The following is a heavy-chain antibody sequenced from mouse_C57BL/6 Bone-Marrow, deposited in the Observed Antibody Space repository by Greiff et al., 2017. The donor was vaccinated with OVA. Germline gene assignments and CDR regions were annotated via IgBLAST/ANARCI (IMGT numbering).Heavy chain of an antibody. CDR1: GYTFTSYW. CDR2: INPSNGGT. D-gene: IGHD1-1*01. CDR3: ARSRKLRSLAMDY. V-gene: IGHV1-53*01. J-gene: IGHJ4*01. Sequence: VQLQQPGTELVKPGASVKLSCKASGYTFTSYWMHWVKQRPGQGLEWIGNINPSNGGTNYNEKFKSKATLTVDKSSSTAYMQRSSLTSEDSAVYYCARSRKLRSLAMDYWGQGTSVTVSS.